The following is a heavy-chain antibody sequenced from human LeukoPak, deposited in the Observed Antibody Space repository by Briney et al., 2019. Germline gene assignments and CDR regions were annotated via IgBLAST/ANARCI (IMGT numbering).Heavy chain of an antibody. D-gene: IGHD3-10*01. CDR1: GFTFSSYG. V-gene: IGHV3-33*01. CDR3: ARDMVRGVISDY. J-gene: IGHJ4*02. Sequence: GGSLRLSCAASGFTFSSYGMHWVRQAPGKGLEWVAVIWYDGSNKYYADSVKGRFTISRDNSKNTLYLQMNSLRAEDTAVYYCARDMVRGVISDYWGQGTLVTVSS. CDR2: IWYDGSNK.